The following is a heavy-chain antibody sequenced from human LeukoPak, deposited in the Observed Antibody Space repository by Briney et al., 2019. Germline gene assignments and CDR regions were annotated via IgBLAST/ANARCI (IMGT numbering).Heavy chain of an antibody. CDR2: INPSGGST. V-gene: IGHV1-46*01. D-gene: IGHD3-10*01. Sequence: GASVKVSCKASGYTFTSYYMHWVRPAPGQGLEWMGIINPSGGSTSYAQKFQGRVTMTRDTSTSTVYMELSSLRSEDTAVYYCAKAPTMVRGVSFYYYYYMDVWGKGTTVAVSS. CDR3: AKAPTMVRGVSFYYYYYMDV. CDR1: GYTFTSYY. J-gene: IGHJ6*03.